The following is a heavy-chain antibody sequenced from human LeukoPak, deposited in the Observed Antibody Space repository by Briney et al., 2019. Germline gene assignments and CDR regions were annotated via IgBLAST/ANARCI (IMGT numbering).Heavy chain of an antibody. Sequence: GGSLRLSCAISESTFSSYDIHWVRQAAGQGLEWVSAIGSAGDTFYLGSVKGRFTISRENAKNSLYLQMNTLRVEDTAVYYCARGRIIDYSYYGMDVWGQGTTVTVSS. D-gene: IGHD2-15*01. CDR3: ARGRIIDYSYYGMDV. V-gene: IGHV3-13*01. CDR1: ESTFSSYD. J-gene: IGHJ6*02. CDR2: IGSAGDT.